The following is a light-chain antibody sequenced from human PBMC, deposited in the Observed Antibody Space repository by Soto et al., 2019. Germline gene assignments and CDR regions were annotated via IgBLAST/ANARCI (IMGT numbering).Light chain of an antibody. CDR3: ISYTTSNTQV. CDR1: SSDVGRYDY. J-gene: IGLJ1*01. Sequence: QSALTQPDSVSGSPGQSITISCTGTSSDVGRYDYVSWYQQHPGKVPKLIIYDVSDRPSGVSNRFSGSKSVNTASLTISGLQAEDEADYYCISYTTSNTQVFGTGTKLTVL. CDR2: DVS. V-gene: IGLV2-14*03.